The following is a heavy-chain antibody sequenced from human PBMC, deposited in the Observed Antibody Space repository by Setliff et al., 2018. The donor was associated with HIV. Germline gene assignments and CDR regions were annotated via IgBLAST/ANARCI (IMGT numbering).Heavy chain of an antibody. V-gene: IGHV3-23*01. Sequence: PGGSLRLSCAASGFTFSSYAMSWVRQAPGKGLEWVSAIGTGGDTYYADSVKGRFTISRDNARKSVYLQIDSLRAEDTAVYYCARDRGYDLDYFDYWGQGTLVTVSS. CDR1: GFTFSSYA. D-gene: IGHD5-12*01. CDR2: IGTGGDT. CDR3: ARDRGYDLDYFDY. J-gene: IGHJ4*02.